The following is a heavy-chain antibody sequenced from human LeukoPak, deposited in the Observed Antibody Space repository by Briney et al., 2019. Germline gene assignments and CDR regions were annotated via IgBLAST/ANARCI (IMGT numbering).Heavy chain of an antibody. Sequence: SETLSLTCTVSGGSISSYYWSWIRQPPGKGLEWIGYIYYSGSTNYNPSLKSRVTISVDTSKNQFSLKLSSVTAADTAVYYCARRNLKIHYYGSGSIDYWGQGTLVTVSS. V-gene: IGHV4-59*12. CDR2: IYYSGST. CDR3: ARRNLKIHYYGSGSIDY. D-gene: IGHD3-10*01. J-gene: IGHJ4*02. CDR1: GGSISSYY.